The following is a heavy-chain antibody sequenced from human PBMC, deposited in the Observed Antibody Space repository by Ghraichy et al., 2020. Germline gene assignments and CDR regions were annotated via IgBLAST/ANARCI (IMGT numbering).Heavy chain of an antibody. D-gene: IGHD3-16*01. V-gene: IGHV3-15*01. CDR1: GFTFSNAW. J-gene: IGHJ6*02. CDR3: TTERRGSSDGTLYYYYGMDV. CDR2: IKSKTDGGTT. Sequence: GGSLRLSCAASGFTFSNAWMSWVRQAPGKGLEWVGRIKSKTDGGTTDYAAPVKGRFTISRDDSKNTLYLQMNSLKTEDTAVYYCTTERRGSSDGTLYYYYGMDVWGQGTTVTVSS.